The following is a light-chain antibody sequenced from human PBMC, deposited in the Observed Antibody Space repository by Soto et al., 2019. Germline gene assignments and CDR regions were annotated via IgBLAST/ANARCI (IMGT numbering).Light chain of an antibody. CDR1: SSDVGGYNY. Sequence: QSALTQPPSASGSPGQSVTISCTGTSSDVGGYNYVSWYQHHPGKAPKLMIYEVSKRPSGVPDRFSGSKSGNTASLTVSGLQAEDEADYFCCSYVGGKNLGVLGGGTQLTVL. J-gene: IGLJ7*01. CDR3: CSYVGGKNLGV. CDR2: EVS. V-gene: IGLV2-8*01.